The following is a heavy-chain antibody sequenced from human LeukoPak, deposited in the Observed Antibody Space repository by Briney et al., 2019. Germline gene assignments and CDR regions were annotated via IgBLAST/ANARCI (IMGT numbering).Heavy chain of an antibody. CDR1: GFTFSSYP. Sequence: GGSLRLSCAASGFTFSSYPMHWVRQAPGKGPEWVAVISYDGNNKYYADSVKGRFTISRDNSKNTLYLQMNSLRAEDTAVYYCAKFEPSGWYSDAFDIWGQGTMVTVSS. V-gene: IGHV3-30*04. D-gene: IGHD6-19*01. J-gene: IGHJ3*02. CDR2: ISYDGNNK. CDR3: AKFEPSGWYSDAFDI.